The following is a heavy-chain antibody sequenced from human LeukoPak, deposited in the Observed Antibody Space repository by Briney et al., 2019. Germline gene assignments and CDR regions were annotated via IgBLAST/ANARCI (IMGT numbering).Heavy chain of an antibody. Sequence: PSETLSLTCAVYGGSFSGYYWSWIRQPPGKGLEWIGYIYYSGSTNYNPSLKSRVTISVDASKNQFSLKLSSVTAADTAVYYCASRSGTYSGLAYWGQGTLVTVSS. J-gene: IGHJ4*02. CDR3: ASRSGTYSGLAY. CDR2: IYYSGST. D-gene: IGHD1-26*01. CDR1: GGSFSGYY. V-gene: IGHV4-59*08.